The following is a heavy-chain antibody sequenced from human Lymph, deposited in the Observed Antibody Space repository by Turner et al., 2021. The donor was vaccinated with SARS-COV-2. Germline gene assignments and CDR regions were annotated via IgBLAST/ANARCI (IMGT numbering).Heavy chain of an antibody. CDR3: AKGVRGAMIVVVIPYFDY. Sequence: EVQLLESGGGLVQPGGSLRPSCAASGFTFSSYAMSWVRQAAGKGLEWVSAISGSGGDTYYADSVKGRLTISRDNSKNTLYLQMNSLRAEDTAVYYCAKGVRGAMIVVVIPYFDYWGQGTLVTVSS. J-gene: IGHJ4*02. CDR2: ISGSGGDT. V-gene: IGHV3-23*01. CDR1: GFTFSSYA. D-gene: IGHD3-22*01.